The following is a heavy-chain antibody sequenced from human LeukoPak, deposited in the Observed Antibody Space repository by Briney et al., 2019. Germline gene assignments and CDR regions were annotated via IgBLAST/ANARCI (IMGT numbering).Heavy chain of an antibody. V-gene: IGHV4-4*07. CDR1: GDSIINYY. Sequence: SETLSLTCSVSGDSIINYYWMWIRQPAGKGLEWIGTISNSGSTYQSPSLKSRATMSVDTSKNQFSLKLCSVTVADTAVYHCATTQDYYDNSGYYFAYWGQGTLVTVSS. D-gene: IGHD3-22*01. CDR2: ISNSGST. J-gene: IGHJ4*02. CDR3: ATTQDYYDNSGYYFAY.